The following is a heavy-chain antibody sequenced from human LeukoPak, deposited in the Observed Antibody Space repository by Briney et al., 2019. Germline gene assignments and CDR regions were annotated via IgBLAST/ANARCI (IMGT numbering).Heavy chain of an antibody. D-gene: IGHD3-10*01. Sequence: SQTLSLTCAISGDSVSSNSAAWNWIRQSPSRGLEWLGRTYYRSKWYNDYAVSVKSRITINPDTSKNQFSLQLNSVTPEDTAVYYCARGNVLLWFGELSTNWFDPWGQGTLVTVSS. CDR3: ARGNVLLWFGELSTNWFDP. J-gene: IGHJ5*02. CDR2: TYYRSKWYN. CDR1: GDSVSSNSAA. V-gene: IGHV6-1*01.